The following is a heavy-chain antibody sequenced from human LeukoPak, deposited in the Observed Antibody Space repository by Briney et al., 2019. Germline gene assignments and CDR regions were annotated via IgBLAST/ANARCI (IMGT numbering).Heavy chain of an antibody. J-gene: IGHJ4*02. D-gene: IGHD7-27*01. CDR1: GFIFSDHQ. Sequence: GGSLRLSCAASGFIFSDHQMDWVRQAPGKGLEWVSYISSSGSTIYYADSVKGRFTISRDNAKNSLYLQMNSLRAEDTAVYYCARVNKWGFDFDYWGQGTLVTVSS. CDR2: ISSSGSTI. V-gene: IGHV3-11*01. CDR3: ARVNKWGFDFDY.